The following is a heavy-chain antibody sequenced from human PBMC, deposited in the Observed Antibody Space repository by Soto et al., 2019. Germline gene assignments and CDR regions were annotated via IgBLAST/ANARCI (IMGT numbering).Heavy chain of an antibody. CDR3: AREGDSSRGDAFDI. V-gene: IGHV1-18*01. CDR2: ISAYNGNT. CDR1: GYTFTRSG. Sequence: ASVKVSCKASGYTFTRSGISWVRQAPGQGLEWMGWISAYNGNTNYAQKIQGRVTMNTDTSTSTAYMELRSLRSEDTAVYFCAREGDSSRGDAFDIWGQGTMVTVSS. J-gene: IGHJ3*02. D-gene: IGHD3-22*01.